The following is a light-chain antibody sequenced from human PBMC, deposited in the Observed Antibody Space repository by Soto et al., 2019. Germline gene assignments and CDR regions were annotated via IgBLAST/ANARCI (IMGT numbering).Light chain of an antibody. V-gene: IGKV1-5*01. J-gene: IGKJ1*01. CDR1: QSVGKL. CDR3: QQYNSYPST. CDR2: DAS. Sequence: DIQLTQSPATLSLSLGERVTITCRASQSVGKLLAWYQQKPGKAPKVLIYDASSVASGVPTRFSGSGSGTEFTLTISRLQPDDFATYYCQQYNSYPSTFGQGTKVDI.